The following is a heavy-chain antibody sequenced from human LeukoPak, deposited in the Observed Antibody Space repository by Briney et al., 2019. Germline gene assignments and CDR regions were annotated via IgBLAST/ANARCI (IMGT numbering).Heavy chain of an antibody. Sequence: TGGSLRLSCAASGFTFSSYSLNWVRQAPGKGLECISTISSSSSYIYYADSVKGRFTISRDNAKKSLYLQMNSLRAEDTAVYYCARDGPTEAGAYCSSTSCYFFDYWGQGTLVTVSS. V-gene: IGHV3-21*01. J-gene: IGHJ4*02. CDR3: ARDGPTEAGAYCSSTSCYFFDY. CDR1: GFTFSSYS. D-gene: IGHD2-2*01. CDR2: ISSSSSYI.